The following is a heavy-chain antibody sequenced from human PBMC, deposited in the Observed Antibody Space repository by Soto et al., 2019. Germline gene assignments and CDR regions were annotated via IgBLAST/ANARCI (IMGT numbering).Heavy chain of an antibody. CDR2: ISYDGSDK. V-gene: IGHV3-30*09. CDR3: ARRAWDSYYAIDV. Sequence: VQLVESGGGEVQPGRSLRLSCAASEFTYTDFALHWVRQAPGKGLEWVAIISYDGSDKYYADSVKGRVAISRDNPKNTLYLEMNSLRPEDTAVYFCARRAWDSYYAIDVWGHGTTVTVFS. CDR1: EFTYTDFA. D-gene: IGHD3-22*01. J-gene: IGHJ6*02.